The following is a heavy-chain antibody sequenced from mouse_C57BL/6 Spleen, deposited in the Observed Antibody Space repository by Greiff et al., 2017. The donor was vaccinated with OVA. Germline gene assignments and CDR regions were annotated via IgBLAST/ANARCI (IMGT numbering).Heavy chain of an antibody. V-gene: IGHV14-4*01. CDR2: IDPENGDT. J-gene: IGHJ4*01. CDR1: GFNITDDY. CDR3: TTGGYSNPFMDY. D-gene: IGHD2-5*01. Sequence: EVQLQQSGAELVRPGASVQLSCTASGFNITDDYMHWVKQRPEQGLEWIGWIDPENGDTEYASKFQGKATITADTSSNTAYLQLSSLTSEDAADYYGTTGGYSNPFMDYWGQGTSVTVSS.